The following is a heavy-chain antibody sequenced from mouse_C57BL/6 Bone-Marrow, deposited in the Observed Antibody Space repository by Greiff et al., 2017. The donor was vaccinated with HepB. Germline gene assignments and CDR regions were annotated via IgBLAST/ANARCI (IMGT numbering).Heavy chain of an antibody. CDR3: TRQLRLLNFDY. V-gene: IGHV1-15*01. J-gene: IGHJ2*01. D-gene: IGHD3-2*02. CDR1: GYTFTDYE. Sequence: VQLQQSGAELVRPGASVTLSCKASGYTFTDYEMHWVKQTPVHGLEWIGAIDPETGGTAYNQKFKGKAILTADKSSSTAYMELHSLTSEDSAVYYCTRQLRLLNFDYWGQGTTLTVSS. CDR2: IDPETGGT.